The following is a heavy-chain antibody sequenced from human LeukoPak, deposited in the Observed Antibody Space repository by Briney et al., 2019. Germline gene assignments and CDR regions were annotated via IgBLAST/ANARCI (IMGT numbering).Heavy chain of an antibody. Sequence: GGSLRLSCAASGFTFSSYWMHWVRQAPGKGLVWVSRIRSDGSITSYADSVKGRFTISRDNAKNTLYLQMNSLRAEDTAVYYCARDLAVTTALITNDYWGRGTLVTVSS. V-gene: IGHV3-74*01. D-gene: IGHD4-17*01. CDR3: ARDLAVTTALITNDY. J-gene: IGHJ4*02. CDR2: IRSDGSIT. CDR1: GFTFSSYW.